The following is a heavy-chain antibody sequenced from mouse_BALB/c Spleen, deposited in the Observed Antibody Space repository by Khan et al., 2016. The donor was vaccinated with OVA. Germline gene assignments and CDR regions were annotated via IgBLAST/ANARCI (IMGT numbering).Heavy chain of an antibody. CDR1: GYTFTSYW. J-gene: IGHJ2*01. V-gene: IGHV1-76*01. D-gene: IGHD3-2*02. CDR2: IYPGNDNS. Sequence: QVQLKESGAELVRPGASVKLSCKTSGYTFTSYWIHWVKQRSGQGLEWIARIYPGNDNSYYNEKFKDKATLTADKSSSTAYMQLSSLKSDDSDVYFCAREEALYHFDHWGQGTTLTVSS. CDR3: AREEALYHFDH.